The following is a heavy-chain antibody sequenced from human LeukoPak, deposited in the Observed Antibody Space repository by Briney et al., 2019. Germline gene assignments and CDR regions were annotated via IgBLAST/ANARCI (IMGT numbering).Heavy chain of an antibody. V-gene: IGHV3-30*02. J-gene: IGHJ4*02. Sequence: GGSLRLSCAASGFTFSSYGMHWVRQAPGKGLEWVAFIQYVGTNKYYADSVKGRFTISRDNSKNTLYLQMNSLRAEDTAVYYCARGYSYYDSSGYYESDYWGQGTLVTVSS. CDR1: GFTFSSYG. D-gene: IGHD3-22*01. CDR2: IQYVGTNK. CDR3: ARGYSYYDSSGYYESDY.